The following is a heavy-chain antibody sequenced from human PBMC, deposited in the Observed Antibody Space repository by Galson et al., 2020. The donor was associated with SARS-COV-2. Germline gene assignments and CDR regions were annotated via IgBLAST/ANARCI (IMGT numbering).Heavy chain of an antibody. CDR2: ITSSGYK. Sequence: PGGSLRLSCAASGFTFSLYGMNWVRQAPGRGLEWVSAITSSGYKYYADSLRGRFTISRDNAKRSLSLQMSSLSVEDTGLYYCARAIGGRGDFVHQFTFYAMDVWGQGTTVTVSS. CDR1: GFTFSLYG. V-gene: IGHV3-21*01. D-gene: IGHD6-6*01. CDR3: ARAIGGRGDFVHQFTFYAMDV. J-gene: IGHJ6*02.